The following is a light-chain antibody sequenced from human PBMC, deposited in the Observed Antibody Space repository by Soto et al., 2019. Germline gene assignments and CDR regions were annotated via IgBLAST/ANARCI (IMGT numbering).Light chain of an antibody. Sequence: QPVLTQPPSASGTPGQRVTISCAGSSSNIGSNYVYWYQQLPGTAPKLLIYRNNQRPSGVPDRFSGSKSGTSASLAISGLRSEDEADYYCAAWDYSLSGYVFGTGTKLTVL. V-gene: IGLV1-47*01. CDR2: RNN. CDR3: AAWDYSLSGYV. CDR1: SSNIGSNY. J-gene: IGLJ1*01.